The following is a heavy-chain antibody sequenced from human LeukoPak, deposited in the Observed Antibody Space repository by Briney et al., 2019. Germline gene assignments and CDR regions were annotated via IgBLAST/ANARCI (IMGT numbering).Heavy chain of an antibody. CDR3: ARQYSSSWSLYYFDY. D-gene: IGHD6-13*01. Sequence: SETLSLTCAIYGGPFSDYYWSWIRQPPGRGLEWIGEINNRGSTNYNPSLKSRVTISVDTSKNQFSLKLSSVTAADTAVYYCARQYSSSWSLYYFDYWGQGTLVTVSS. CDR2: INNRGST. CDR1: GGPFSDYY. J-gene: IGHJ4*02. V-gene: IGHV4-34*01.